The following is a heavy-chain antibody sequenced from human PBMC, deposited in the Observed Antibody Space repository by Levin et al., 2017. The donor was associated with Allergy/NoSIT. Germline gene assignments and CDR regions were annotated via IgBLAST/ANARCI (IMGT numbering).Heavy chain of an antibody. V-gene: IGHV1-2*02. J-gene: IGHJ6*02. CDR3: ARRALPYGMDV. CDR2: INPNSGGT. CDR1: GYTFTGYY. Sequence: ASVKVSCKASGYTFTGYYIHWVRQAPGQGLEWVGWINPNSGGTNSAQKFQGRVTMTRDTSISTAYMDLSSLRSDDTAVYYCARRALPYGMDVWGQGTTVTVSS.